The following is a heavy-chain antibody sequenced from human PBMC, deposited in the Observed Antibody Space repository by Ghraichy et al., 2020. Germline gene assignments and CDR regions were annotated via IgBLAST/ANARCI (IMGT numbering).Heavy chain of an antibody. V-gene: IGHV4-59*01. D-gene: IGHD6-25*01. CDR3: ARVKADYFDY. Sequence: ESLNISCTVSGGSISSYYWSWIRQPPGKGLEWIGYIYYSGSTNYNPSLKSRVTISVDTSKNQFSLKLSSVTAADTAVYYCARVKADYFDYWGQGTLVTVSS. CDR2: IYYSGST. CDR1: GGSISSYY. J-gene: IGHJ4*02.